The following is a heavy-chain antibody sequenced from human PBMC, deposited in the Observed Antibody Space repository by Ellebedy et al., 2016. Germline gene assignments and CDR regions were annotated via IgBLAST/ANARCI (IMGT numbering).Heavy chain of an antibody. CDR1: GFSFSSYA. V-gene: IGHV3-23*01. J-gene: IGHJ4*02. CDR2: ITGSGDRT. CDR3: AKCRHINGCLLDY. D-gene: IGHD6-19*01. Sequence: GESLKISCAASGFSFSSYAMSWVRQAPGKGPEWVSTITGSGDRTNYADSVKGQFTISRDSSKNTLYLDMDSLRAEDTAIYYCAKCRHINGCLLDYWGQGTLVTVSS.